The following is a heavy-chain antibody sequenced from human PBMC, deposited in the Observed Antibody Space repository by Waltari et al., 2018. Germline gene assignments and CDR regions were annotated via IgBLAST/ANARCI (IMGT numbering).Heavy chain of an antibody. CDR1: GGSISSVNYY. J-gene: IGHJ4*02. CDR2: INYSWTT. V-gene: IGHV4-39*01. D-gene: IGHD2-21*02. CDR3: ARFSQVTASSLLDF. Sequence: QLQMQESGPRLVKPSETLSLTCTVSGGSISSVNYYWGYIRQPPGKGLEWIGIINYSWTTYYNPSLKSRVIISADTSKNQFALQLSPVTAADTAVYYCARFSQVTASSLLDFWGQGTLVTVSS.